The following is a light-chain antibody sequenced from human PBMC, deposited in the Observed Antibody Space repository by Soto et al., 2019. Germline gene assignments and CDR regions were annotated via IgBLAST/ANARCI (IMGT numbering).Light chain of an antibody. CDR1: SSDVGNYIF. V-gene: IGLV2-14*01. CDR3: VSYTTSASYV. Sequence: QSVLAQPASVSGSPGQSITISCTGTSSDVGNYIFVSWYRQHPGKAPKLMIYDINNRPSGVSNRFSGSKSGNTASLTISGLQAEDEADYYCVSYTTSASYVFGTGTKAHRP. CDR2: DIN. J-gene: IGLJ1*01.